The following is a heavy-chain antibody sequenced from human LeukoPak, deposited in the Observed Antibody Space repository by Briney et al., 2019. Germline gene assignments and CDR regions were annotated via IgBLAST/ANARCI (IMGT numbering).Heavy chain of an antibody. D-gene: IGHD3-16*01. V-gene: IGHV3-21*01. CDR3: ARGGGSGRWGSAFDM. CDR2: MNSVNYI. J-gene: IGHJ3*02. CDR1: GFTFSSYS. Sequence: GGSLRLSCAASGFTFSSYSMNWVRQVPGKGLEWVSAMNSVNYIYYSDAVKGRFTISRDNSKNSVSLQMNSLRAEDTAVYYCARGGGSGRWGSAFDMWGQGTMVTVSP.